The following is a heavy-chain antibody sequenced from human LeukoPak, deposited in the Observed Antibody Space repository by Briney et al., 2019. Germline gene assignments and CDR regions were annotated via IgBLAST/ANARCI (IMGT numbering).Heavy chain of an antibody. CDR1: GGTFSSYA. Sequence: SVKVSCKASGGTFSSYAISWVRQAPGQGLEWMGRIIPILGIANYAQKFQGRVTITADKSTSTAYMELSSLRSEDTAVYYCARRGGYYDSSAWGQGTLVTVSS. V-gene: IGHV1-69*04. D-gene: IGHD3-22*01. CDR2: IIPILGIA. CDR3: ARRGGYYDSSA. J-gene: IGHJ5*02.